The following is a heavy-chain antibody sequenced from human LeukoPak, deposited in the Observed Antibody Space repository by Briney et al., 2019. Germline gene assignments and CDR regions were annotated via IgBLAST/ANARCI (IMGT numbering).Heavy chain of an antibody. V-gene: IGHV3-23*01. CDR3: AKDEGHYYDSSGYYYWDY. D-gene: IGHD3-22*01. CDR1: GFTFSSYA. CDR2: ISGSGGST. Sequence: GGSLRLSCAASGFTFSSYAMSWVRQAPGKGLEWVSAISGSGGSTYYADSVKGRFTISRDNSKNTLYLQLTSLGAHDTAVYYCAKDEGHYYDSSGYYYWDYWGQGTLVTVSS. J-gene: IGHJ4*02.